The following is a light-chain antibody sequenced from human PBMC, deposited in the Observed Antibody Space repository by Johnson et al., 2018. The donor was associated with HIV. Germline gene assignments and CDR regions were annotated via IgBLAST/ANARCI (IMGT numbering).Light chain of an antibody. CDR3: GTWDSSLSAYV. J-gene: IGLJ1*01. V-gene: IGLV1-51*01. Sequence: QSVLTQPPSVSAAPGQKVTISCSGSRSNIGNNYVSWYQQLPGTAPKLIIYDNNKRPSGIPDRFSGSKSGTSATLGITGLQTGDEADYYCGTWDSSLSAYVFGTGTKVTVL. CDR1: RSNIGNNY. CDR2: DNN.